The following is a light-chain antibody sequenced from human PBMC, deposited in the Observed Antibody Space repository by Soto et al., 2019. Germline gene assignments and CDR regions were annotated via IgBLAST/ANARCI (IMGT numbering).Light chain of an antibody. CDR3: QHRNDYRYT. V-gene: IGKV1-9*01. J-gene: IGKJ2*01. Sequence: DIQLTQSPSFLSASVGDRVTITCRASQAISSSLAWYQHNPGKAPKLLIYAASTLQNGVPSSFSGSGSGTVFTLTISSVQPEDFATHYCQHRNDYRYTFGQGTNVDIK. CDR1: QAISSS. CDR2: AAS.